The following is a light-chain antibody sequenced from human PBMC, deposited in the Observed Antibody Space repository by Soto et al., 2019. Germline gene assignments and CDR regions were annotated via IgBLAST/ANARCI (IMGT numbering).Light chain of an antibody. CDR1: SSDVGGYSR. V-gene: IGLV2-8*01. Sequence: QSALTQPPSASGSPVQSVTISCTGTSSDVGGYSRVSWYQQHPGKAPKLMISEVSKRPSGVPDRFSGSKSGNTASLTVSGLQAEDEADYYCSSYAGNNNLVFGGGTKLTVL. CDR3: SSYAGNNNLV. CDR2: EVS. J-gene: IGLJ2*01.